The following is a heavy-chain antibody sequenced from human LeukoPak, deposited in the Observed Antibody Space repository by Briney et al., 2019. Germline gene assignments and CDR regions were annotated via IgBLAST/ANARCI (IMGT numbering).Heavy chain of an antibody. CDR2: INHSGST. D-gene: IGHD1-1*01. CDR1: GGSISNYY. CDR3: ARGGGRHSDKRTLFYNYYMDV. J-gene: IGHJ6*03. V-gene: IGHV4-34*01. Sequence: SETLSLTCTVSGGSISNYYWTWIRQSPGKGLEWIGEINHSGSTNYNPSLKSRVTISVDTSKNQFSLKLSSVTAADTAVYYCARGGGRHSDKRTLFYNYYMDVWGQGTLVTVSS.